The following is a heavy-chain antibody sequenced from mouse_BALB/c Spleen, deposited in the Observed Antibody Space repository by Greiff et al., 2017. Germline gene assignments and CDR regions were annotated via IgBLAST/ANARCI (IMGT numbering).Heavy chain of an antibody. CDR1: GFSLTGYG. J-gene: IGHJ3*01. V-gene: IGHV2-6-7*01. D-gene: IGHD2-14*01. CDR2: IWGDGST. Sequence: QVQLQQSGPGLVAPSQSLSITCTVSGFSLTGYGVNWVRQPPGKGLEWLGMIWGDGSTDYNSALKSRLSISKDNSKSQVFLKMNSLQTDDTARYYCASYYRYSWFAYWGQGTLVTVSA. CDR3: ASYYRYSWFAY.